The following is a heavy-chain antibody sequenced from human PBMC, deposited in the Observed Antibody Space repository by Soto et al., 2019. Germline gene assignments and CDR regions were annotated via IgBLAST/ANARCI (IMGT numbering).Heavy chain of an antibody. Sequence: ASVKVSCTASGHTFTGYYMHWVRQAPGQGLEWMGWINPNSGGTNYAQKFQGWVTMTRDTSISTAYMELSRLRSDDTAVYYCARDPGGSFGDYYYYGMDVWGQGTTVTVSS. CDR3: ARDPGGSFGDYYYYGMDV. J-gene: IGHJ6*02. CDR1: GHTFTGYY. V-gene: IGHV1-2*04. D-gene: IGHD3-10*01. CDR2: INPNSGGT.